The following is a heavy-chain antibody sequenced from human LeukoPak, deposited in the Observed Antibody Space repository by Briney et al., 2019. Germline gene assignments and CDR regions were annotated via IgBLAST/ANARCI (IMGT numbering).Heavy chain of an antibody. J-gene: IGHJ6*02. V-gene: IGHV1-8*01. Sequence: ASVKVSCKASGYTFTSFDINWVRQATGQGLEWMGWMNPTSGNTGYAQGFQGRVTMAWNPSISTAYMELSSLRSEDTAVYYCARGLTIGYYYYAMDVWGQGTTVTVSS. D-gene: IGHD5-24*01. CDR1: GYTFTSFD. CDR3: ARGLTIGYYYYAMDV. CDR2: MNPTSGNT.